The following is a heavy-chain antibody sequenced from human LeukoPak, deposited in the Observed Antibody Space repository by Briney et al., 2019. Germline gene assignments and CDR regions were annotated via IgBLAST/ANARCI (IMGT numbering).Heavy chain of an antibody. V-gene: IGHV3-23*01. D-gene: IGHD1-26*01. Sequence: GGSLRPSCAASGFTFSSYAMSWVRQAPGKGLEWVSAISGSGGSTYYADSVKGRFTISRDNSKSTLYLQMNSLRAEDTAVYYCAKESGSYYDAFDIWGQGTMVTVSS. J-gene: IGHJ3*02. CDR1: GFTFSSYA. CDR2: ISGSGGST. CDR3: AKESGSYYDAFDI.